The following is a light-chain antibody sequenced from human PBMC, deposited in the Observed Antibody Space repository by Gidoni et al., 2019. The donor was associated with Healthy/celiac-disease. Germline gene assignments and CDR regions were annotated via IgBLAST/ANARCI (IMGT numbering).Light chain of an antibody. CDR2: DAS. V-gene: IGKV1-33*01. CDR1: QDISNY. J-gene: IGKJ2*01. Sequence: DIQLTPSSSSLSSSVGDRVTITCQASQDISNYLKWYQQKPGKAPKLLIYDASNLETGVPSRFSGSGSGTDFTFTISSLQPEDIATYYCQQYDNIPYTFGQGTKLEIK. CDR3: QQYDNIPYT.